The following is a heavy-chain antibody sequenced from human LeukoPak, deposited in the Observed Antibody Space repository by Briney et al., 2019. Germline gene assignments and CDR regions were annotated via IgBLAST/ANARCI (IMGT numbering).Heavy chain of an antibody. CDR1: GFTFSSYG. J-gene: IGHJ4*02. CDR3: ARLQRRDGYNRTDY. CDR2: ISGSSSYI. Sequence: PGRSLRLSCAASGFTFSSYGMHWVRQAPGKGLEWVSSISGSSSYIYYADSVKGRFTISRDNAKNSLYLQMNSLRAEDTAVYYCARLQRRDGYNRTDYWGQGTLVTVSS. D-gene: IGHD5-24*01. V-gene: IGHV3-21*01.